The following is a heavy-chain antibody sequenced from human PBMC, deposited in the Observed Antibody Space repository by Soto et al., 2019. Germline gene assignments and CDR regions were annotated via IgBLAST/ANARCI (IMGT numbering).Heavy chain of an antibody. CDR1: GDTFGRFT. Sequence: QIRLVQSGAEVQKPGSSVRVSCKASGDTFGRFTINWVRQAPGQGLEWMGGIKPISDITNYAQRFQGRVTFTADASTSTVYQELSRLRSEDTAMYYCARDPSTINKLIGVWFDPWGQGTLVTVSS. V-gene: IGHV1-69*01. J-gene: IGHJ5*02. CDR3: ARDPSTINKLIGVWFDP. CDR2: IKPISDIT. D-gene: IGHD4-4*01.